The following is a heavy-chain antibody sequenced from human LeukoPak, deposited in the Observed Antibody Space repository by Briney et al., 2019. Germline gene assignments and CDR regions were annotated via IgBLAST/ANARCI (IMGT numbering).Heavy chain of an antibody. CDR2: IYHSGST. CDR1: GGSISSSNW. CDR3: ARVSSGATTVDY. J-gene: IGHJ4*02. Sequence: SETLSLTCTVSGGSISSSNWWSWVRQPPGKGLEWIGEIYHSGSTNYNPSLKSRVTISVDKSKNQFSLKLSSVTAADTAVYYCARVSSGATTVDYWGQGTLVTVSS. D-gene: IGHD1-26*01. V-gene: IGHV4-4*02.